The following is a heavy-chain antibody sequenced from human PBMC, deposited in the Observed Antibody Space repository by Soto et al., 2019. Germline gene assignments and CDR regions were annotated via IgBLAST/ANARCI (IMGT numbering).Heavy chain of an antibody. CDR2: ISYDGSNK. CDR3: AREGGGYCSGGSCYLTGDAFDI. V-gene: IGHV3-30-3*01. CDR1: GFTFSSYA. J-gene: IGHJ3*02. D-gene: IGHD2-15*01. Sequence: SLRLSCAASGFTFSSYAMHWVRQAPGKGLEWVAVISYDGSNKYYADSVKGRFTISRDNSKNTLYLQMNSLRAEDTAVYYCAREGGGYCSGGSCYLTGDAFDIWGQGTMVTVSS.